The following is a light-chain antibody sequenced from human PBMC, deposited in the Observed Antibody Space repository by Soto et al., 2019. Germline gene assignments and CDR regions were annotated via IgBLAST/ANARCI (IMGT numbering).Light chain of an antibody. CDR3: SSYAGSNIFKFV. J-gene: IGLJ1*01. CDR1: SSDVGAYNY. CDR2: EVS. V-gene: IGLV2-8*01. Sequence: QSALTQPPSASGSPGQSVTISCTGTSSDVGAYNYVAWYQQHPGKAPKLIIYEVSKRPSGVPDRFSGSKSGNTASLTVSGLQAEDEADYYCSSYAGSNIFKFVFGTGTKVTVL.